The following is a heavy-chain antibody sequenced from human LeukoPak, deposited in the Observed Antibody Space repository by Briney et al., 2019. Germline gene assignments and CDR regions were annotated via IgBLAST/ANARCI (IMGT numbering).Heavy chain of an antibody. V-gene: IGHV3-9*03. CDR1: GFTFDDYA. CDR2: ISWNSGSI. D-gene: IGHD3-16*01. CDR3: AKGGSAHYYYYYMDV. J-gene: IGHJ6*03. Sequence: QSGGSLRLSCAASGFTFDDYAMHWVRQAPGKGLEWVSGISWNSGSIGYADSVKGRFTISRDNAKNSLYLQMNSLRAEDMALYYYAKGGSAHYYYYYMDVWGKGTTDTVSS.